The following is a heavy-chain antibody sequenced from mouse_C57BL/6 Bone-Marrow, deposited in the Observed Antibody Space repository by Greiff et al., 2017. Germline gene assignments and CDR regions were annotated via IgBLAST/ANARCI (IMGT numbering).Heavy chain of an antibody. CDR2: IYPGSGNT. D-gene: IGHD3-3*01. CDR3: ARERGTGYFEY. V-gene: IGHV1-84*01. J-gene: IGHJ2*01. Sequence: QVQLQQSGPELVKPGASVKISCKASGYTFTDYYINWVKQRPGQGLEWIGWIYPGSGNTKYNEQFKGKATLTVDKSSSTAYMQLSSLTSEDSAVDFCARERGTGYFEYWGQGTTLTVSS. CDR1: GYTFTDYY.